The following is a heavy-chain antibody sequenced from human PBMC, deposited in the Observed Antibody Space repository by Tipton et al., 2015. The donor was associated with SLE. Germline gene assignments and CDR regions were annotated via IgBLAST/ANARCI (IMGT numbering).Heavy chain of an antibody. V-gene: IGHV4-59*11. J-gene: IGHJ4*02. Sequence: TLSLTCTVSGDSITSHSWSWIRQPPGKGLEFIGFFYYTGSTNYNPSLKSRVTISVDTSKNHFSLKLNSVTAADTAVYYCARDWEGRWELHLGIWVYWGQGTLVTVSS. D-gene: IGHD1-26*01. CDR1: GDSITSHS. CDR3: ARDWEGRWELHLGIWVY. CDR2: FYYTGST.